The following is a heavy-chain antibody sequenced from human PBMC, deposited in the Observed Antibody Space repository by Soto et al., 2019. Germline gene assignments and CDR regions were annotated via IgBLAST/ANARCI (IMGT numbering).Heavy chain of an antibody. J-gene: IGHJ2*01. CDR2: TSGSGGSS. Sequence: GGSLRLSCAASGFTFSGYAMSWVRQAPGRGLEWVSATSGSGGSSDSSDSLKIRFTISTDNSKNKLYLQMNSLRAEDTAVHYCAKVPRYPWYVDLRGRGTLGPVSS. CDR1: GFTFSGYA. D-gene: IGHD3-16*02. CDR3: AKVPRYPWYVDL. V-gene: IGHV3-23*01.